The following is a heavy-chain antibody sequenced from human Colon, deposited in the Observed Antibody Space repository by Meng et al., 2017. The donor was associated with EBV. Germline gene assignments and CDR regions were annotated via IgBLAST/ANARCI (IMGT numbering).Heavy chain of an antibody. CDR1: CVSISSNIR. D-gene: IGHD1-26*01. CDR3: ARGKQDAWELLAY. V-gene: IGHV4-4*02. CDR2: IDDSGST. J-gene: IGHJ4*02. Sequence: VQLREMGPGLVQPCGTLSLSCVVSCVSISSNIRWTWVSLPPGKGLEWIGDIDDSGSTNYNPSLNSRISISLDKSKNHFSLKVNSVTAADTAVYYCARGKQDAWELLAYWGQGALVTVSS.